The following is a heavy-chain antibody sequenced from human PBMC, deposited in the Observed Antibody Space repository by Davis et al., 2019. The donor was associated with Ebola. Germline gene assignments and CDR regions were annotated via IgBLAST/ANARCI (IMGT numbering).Heavy chain of an antibody. Sequence: AASVKVSCKASGYTFTGYYMHWVRQAPGQGLEWMGWINPNSGGTNYAQKFQGRVTMTTDTSTSTAYMELRSLRSDDTAVYYCARVLRYFDWLLRWFDPWGQGTLVTVSS. D-gene: IGHD3-9*01. CDR2: INPNSGGT. V-gene: IGHV1-2*02. CDR3: ARVLRYFDWLLRWFDP. CDR1: GYTFTGYY. J-gene: IGHJ5*02.